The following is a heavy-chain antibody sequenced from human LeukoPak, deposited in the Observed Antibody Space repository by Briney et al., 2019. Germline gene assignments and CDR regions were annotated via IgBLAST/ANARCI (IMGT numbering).Heavy chain of an antibody. Sequence: GGSLRLSCAASGFTFSIYWMTWVRQAPGKGLEWVANIKEDGSVKYYVDSVKGRFTISRHNAKKSLNLQMNNLRGEDTAVYFCARRWKLSLDVWGQGTTVTVSS. CDR2: IKEDGSVK. V-gene: IGHV3-7*01. D-gene: IGHD5-24*01. CDR1: GFTFSIYW. CDR3: ARRWKLSLDV. J-gene: IGHJ6*02.